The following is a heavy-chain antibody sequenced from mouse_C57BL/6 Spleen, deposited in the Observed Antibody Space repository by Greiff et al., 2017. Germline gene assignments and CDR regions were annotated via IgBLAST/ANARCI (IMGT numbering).Heavy chain of an antibody. CDR2: IHPNSGST. CDR3: ARSRGNYGMDY. CDR1: GYTFTSYW. J-gene: IGHJ4*01. Sequence: VQLQQPGAELVKPGASVKLSCKASGYTFTSYWMHWVKQRPGQGLEWIGMIHPNSGSTNYNEKFKSKATLTVDKSSSTAYMQLSSLTSEDSAVYYCARSRGNYGMDYWGQGTSVTVSS. D-gene: IGHD1-1*02. V-gene: IGHV1-64*01.